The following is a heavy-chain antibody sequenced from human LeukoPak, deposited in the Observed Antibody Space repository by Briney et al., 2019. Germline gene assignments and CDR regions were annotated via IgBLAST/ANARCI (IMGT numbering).Heavy chain of an antibody. J-gene: IGHJ4*02. CDR1: GFTFSSYA. CDR2: ISGSGGST. Sequence: PGGSLRLSCAASGFTFSSYAMSWVRQAPGKGLEWVSAISGSGGSTYYADSVKGRFTISRDNSKNTLYLQMNSLRAEDTAVYYCAKDCSEPSSGWYIGSDYWGQGTLVSVSS. CDR3: AKDCSEPSSGWYIGSDY. D-gene: IGHD6-19*01. V-gene: IGHV3-23*01.